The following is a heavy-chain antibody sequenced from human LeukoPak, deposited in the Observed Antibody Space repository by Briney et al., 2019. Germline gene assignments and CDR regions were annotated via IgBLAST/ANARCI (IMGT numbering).Heavy chain of an antibody. Sequence: GESLKISCKGSGYSFTSYWIGWVRQMPGKGLEWMGIIYPGDSDTRYSPSFQGQVTISADKSISTAYLQWSSLKASDTAMYCCARHALTGDPIDAFDIWGQGAMVTVSS. CDR2: IYPGDSDT. D-gene: IGHD7-27*01. CDR1: GYSFTSYW. V-gene: IGHV5-51*01. J-gene: IGHJ3*02. CDR3: ARHALTGDPIDAFDI.